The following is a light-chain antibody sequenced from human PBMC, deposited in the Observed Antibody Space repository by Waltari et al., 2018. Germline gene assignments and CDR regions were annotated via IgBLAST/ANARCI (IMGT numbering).Light chain of an antibody. Sequence: EIVLTQSPATLSSSPGDSATLSCRASQSVSSYLAWYQQKPGQAPRLLIYDASNRATGIPARFSGSGSGTDFTLTISSLEPEDFAVYYCQQRSNWPVTFGQGTRLEIK. CDR3: QQRSNWPVT. J-gene: IGKJ5*01. V-gene: IGKV3-11*01. CDR2: DAS. CDR1: QSVSSY.